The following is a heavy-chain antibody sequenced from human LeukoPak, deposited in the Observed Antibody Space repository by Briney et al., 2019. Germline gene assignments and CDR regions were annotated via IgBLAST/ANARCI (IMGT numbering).Heavy chain of an antibody. Sequence: ASVKVSCKASGYTFTSYDINWVRQATGQGLEWMGWMNPNSGNTGYAQKFQGRVTITRNTSISTAYMELSSLRSEDTAVYYCARGTRNYYDSTGYYLIDYWGQGTLVTVSS. CDR2: MNPNSGNT. CDR1: GYTFTSYD. D-gene: IGHD3-22*01. J-gene: IGHJ4*02. CDR3: ARGTRNYYDSTGYYLIDY. V-gene: IGHV1-8*03.